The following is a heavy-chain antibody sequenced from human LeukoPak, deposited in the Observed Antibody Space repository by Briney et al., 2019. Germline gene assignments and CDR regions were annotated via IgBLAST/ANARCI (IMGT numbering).Heavy chain of an antibody. Sequence: SETLSLTCTVSGGSISSYYWSWIRQPAGKGLEWIGRIYTSGSTNYNPSLKSRVTMSGDTSKNQFSLKLSSVTAADPAVYYCARNLGSGWYGVFDYWGQGTLVTVSS. J-gene: IGHJ4*02. V-gene: IGHV4-4*07. CDR2: IYTSGST. CDR1: GGSISSYY. D-gene: IGHD6-19*01. CDR3: ARNLGSGWYGVFDY.